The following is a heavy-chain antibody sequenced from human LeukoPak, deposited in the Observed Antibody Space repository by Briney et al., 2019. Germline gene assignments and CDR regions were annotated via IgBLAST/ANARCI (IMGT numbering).Heavy chain of an antibody. CDR2: ISGSNGNT. Sequence: RASVKVSCKASGYTSTRYGMSWVRQAPGQGLEWMGWISGSNGNTNYAQKLQGRVTMTTDTSTGTAYMELRSLRSDDTAVYYCARSGRGTYYYFDYWGQGTLVTVSS. CDR1: GYTSTRYG. J-gene: IGHJ4*02. D-gene: IGHD1-26*01. CDR3: ARSGRGTYYYFDY. V-gene: IGHV1-18*01.